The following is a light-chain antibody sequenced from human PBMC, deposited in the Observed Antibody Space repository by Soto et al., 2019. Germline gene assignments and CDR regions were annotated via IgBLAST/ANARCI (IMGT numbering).Light chain of an antibody. J-gene: IGKJ1*01. CDR1: QRISSW. Sequence: DIQMTQSPSTLSASIGDRVTITCRASQRISSWLAWYQQKPGKAPKVLIYDASSLESGVPSRFSGSGSGTEFTLTISSLQTDDFSTYYCQQYNSYSTFGQGTKVDIK. CDR2: DAS. V-gene: IGKV1-5*01. CDR3: QQYNSYST.